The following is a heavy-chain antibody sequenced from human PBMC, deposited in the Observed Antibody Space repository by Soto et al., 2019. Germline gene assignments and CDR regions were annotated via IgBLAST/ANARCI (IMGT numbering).Heavy chain of an antibody. CDR3: VRAYYDNSGYSLDP. CDR1: GGSISSYY. J-gene: IGHJ5*02. V-gene: IGHV4-59*01. D-gene: IGHD3-22*01. Sequence: SETLSLTCTVSGGSISSYYWSWIRQPPGKGLEWIGYIYYESTNYNPSLKSRVIIAVDTAKNQFSLRLTSVTAADTAVYYCVRAYYDNSGYSLDPWGQGALVT. CDR2: IYYEST.